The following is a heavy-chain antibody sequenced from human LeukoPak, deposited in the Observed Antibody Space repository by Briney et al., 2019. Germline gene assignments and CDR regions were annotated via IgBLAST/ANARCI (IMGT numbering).Heavy chain of an antibody. CDR3: ARMYSRTNYFDY. CDR1: GGSISSSSYY. D-gene: IGHD6-13*01. Sequence: PSETLSLTCTVSGGSISSSSYYWGWIRQPPGKGLEWIGSIYYSGSTYYNPSLKSRVTISVDTSKNQFSLKLSSVTAADTAVYYCARMYSRTNYFDYWGQGTLVTVSS. V-gene: IGHV4-39*07. J-gene: IGHJ4*02. CDR2: IYYSGST.